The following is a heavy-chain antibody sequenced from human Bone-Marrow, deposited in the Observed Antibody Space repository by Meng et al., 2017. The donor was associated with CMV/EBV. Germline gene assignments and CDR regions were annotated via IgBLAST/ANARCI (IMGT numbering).Heavy chain of an antibody. CDR2: IQYDGSNK. V-gene: IGHV3-30*02. J-gene: IGHJ4*02. D-gene: IGHD4-11*01. CDR1: GFTFGSYG. Sequence: GESLKISCAASGFTFGSYGMHWVRQAPGKGLEWVTFIQYDGSNKYYADSVKGRFTISRDNSKNTLYLQMNSLRAEDTAVYYCAKASQHDYRCFDYWGQGTLVTVSS. CDR3: AKASQHDYRCFDY.